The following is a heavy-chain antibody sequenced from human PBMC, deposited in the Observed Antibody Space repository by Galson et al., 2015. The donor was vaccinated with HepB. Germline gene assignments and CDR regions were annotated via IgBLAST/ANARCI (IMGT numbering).Heavy chain of an antibody. CDR3: ARGDSSGYYYRPSIDY. CDR1: GYTFTSYY. J-gene: IGHJ4*02. Sequence: SVKVSCKASGYTFTSYYMHWVRQAPGQGLEWMGIINPSGGSTSYAQKFQGRVTMTRDTSTNTVYMELSSLRSEDTAVYYCARGDSSGYYYRPSIDYWGQGTLVTVSS. D-gene: IGHD3-22*01. V-gene: IGHV1-46*01. CDR2: INPSGGST.